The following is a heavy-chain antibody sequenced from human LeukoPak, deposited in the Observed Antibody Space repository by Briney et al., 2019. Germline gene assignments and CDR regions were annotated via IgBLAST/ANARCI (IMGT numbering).Heavy chain of an antibody. V-gene: IGHV1-18*01. CDR1: GYTFTKYG. CDR2: ISTYIGST. J-gene: IGHJ4*02. D-gene: IGHD2-2*01. CDR3: ARGVPGALAGFDL. Sequence: ASVRVSCTASGYTFTKYGISWGRQAPGQGLEWMGWISTYIGSTKYTQKFQGRVTMTTDTTTTTAYMELRSLRSDDTAVYFCARGVPGALAGFDLWGQGTLVTVSS.